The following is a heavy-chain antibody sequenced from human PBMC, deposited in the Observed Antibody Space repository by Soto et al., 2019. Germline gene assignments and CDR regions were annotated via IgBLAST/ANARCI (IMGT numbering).Heavy chain of an antibody. J-gene: IGHJ2*01. CDR3: ARETYYYDRSGYYLERGYFAL. CDR2: IYYSGST. D-gene: IGHD3-22*01. Sequence: PSETLSLTCTVSGGSISSYYWSWIRQPPGKGLEWIGYIYYSGSTNYNPSLKSRVTISVDTSKNQFSLKLSSVTAADTAVYYCARETYYYDRSGYYLERGYFALWGSGTL. V-gene: IGHV4-59*01. CDR1: GGSISSYY.